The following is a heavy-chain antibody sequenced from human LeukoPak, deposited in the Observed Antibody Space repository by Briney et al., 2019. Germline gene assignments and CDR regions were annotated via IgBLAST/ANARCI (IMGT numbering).Heavy chain of an antibody. CDR3: AIGYGDQYYYYGMDV. CDR2: ITSSGSTI. D-gene: IGHD4-17*01. CDR1: GFTFSDYY. J-gene: IGHJ6*02. Sequence: GGSLRLSCAASGFTFSDYYMSWIRQAPGKGLEWVSYITSSGSTIYYADSMKGRFTISRDNAKYSLFLQLDSLRAEDTAVYYCAIGYGDQYYYYGMDVWGQGTTVTVSS. V-gene: IGHV3-11*01.